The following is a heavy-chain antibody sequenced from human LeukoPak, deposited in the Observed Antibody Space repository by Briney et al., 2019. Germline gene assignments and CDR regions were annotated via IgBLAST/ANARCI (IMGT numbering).Heavy chain of an antibody. J-gene: IGHJ4*02. Sequence: SETLSLTCTVSVGSVSNYYWSWIRQPPGKGLEWIGYIYYTETSYNPSLKSRVTISADTSKNQFSLKLYSVTAADTAVYYCATRKLGNDYWGQGTLVTVSS. D-gene: IGHD7-27*01. V-gene: IGHV4-59*02. CDR2: IYYTET. CDR1: VGSVSNYY. CDR3: ATRKLGNDY.